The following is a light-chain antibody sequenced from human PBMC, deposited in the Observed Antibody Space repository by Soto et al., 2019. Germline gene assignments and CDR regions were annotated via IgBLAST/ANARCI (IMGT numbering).Light chain of an antibody. CDR1: QNINNN. Sequence: EILLTQSPATLSVSPGERATLSCRASQNINNNLAWYQQKPGQAPRLLIQGASSRATGIPARFSGSGSGTEFTLTISSLRSEDFALYYCQQYKSWRSITFGQGTRLEI. J-gene: IGKJ5*01. V-gene: IGKV3-15*01. CDR3: QQYKSWRSIT. CDR2: GAS.